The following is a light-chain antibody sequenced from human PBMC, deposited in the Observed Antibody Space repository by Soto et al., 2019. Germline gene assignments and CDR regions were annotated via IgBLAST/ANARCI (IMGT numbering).Light chain of an antibody. CDR2: DVS. CDR3: SSYTSSSTLVV. V-gene: IGLV2-14*01. CDR1: SSDVGGYNY. J-gene: IGLJ1*01. Sequence: QCVLTQPASVSGSPVESITISCTGTSSDVGGYNYVSWYQQHPGKAPKLMIYDVSNRPSGVSNRFSGSKSGNTASLTISGLQAEDEADYYCSSYTSSSTLVVFGTGTKVTVL.